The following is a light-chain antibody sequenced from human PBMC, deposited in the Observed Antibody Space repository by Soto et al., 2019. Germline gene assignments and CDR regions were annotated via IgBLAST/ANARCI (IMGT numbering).Light chain of an antibody. CDR2: NNN. V-gene: IGLV1-44*01. CDR3: AVWDDSLNGFV. J-gene: IGLJ1*01. Sequence: QSVLTQPPSASGTPGQRVTISCSGGSSNIGTNAVNWYQQLPGTAPKLLIYNNNQRPSGVPDRFSGSKSGTSASLAISGLQSEDEADYYWAVWDDSLNGFVFGTGTKFTVL. CDR1: SSNIGTNA.